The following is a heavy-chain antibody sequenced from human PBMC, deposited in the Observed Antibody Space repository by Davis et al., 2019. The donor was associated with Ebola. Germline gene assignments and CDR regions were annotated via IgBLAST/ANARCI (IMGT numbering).Heavy chain of an antibody. CDR3: AKSGWGAYGYGAKSD. J-gene: IGHJ4*02. CDR2: IKQRGSEK. V-gene: IGHV3-7*01. Sequence: PGGSLRLSCVASGFTSSDYWMSWVRQAPGKGLEWVANIKQRGSEKYYADSVKGRFTISRDNAKTSLYLQMNSLRVEDTAVYFCAKSGWGAYGYGAKSDWGQGTLVTVSS. CDR1: GFTSSDYW. D-gene: IGHD5-12*01.